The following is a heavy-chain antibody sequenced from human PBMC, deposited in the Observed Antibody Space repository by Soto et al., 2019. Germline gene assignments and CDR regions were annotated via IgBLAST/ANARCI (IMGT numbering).Heavy chain of an antibody. Sequence: QVQLVQSGAEVKKPGASVKVSCKASGYTFSTYGFSWVRQAPGQGLEWMGWIGAYNGDTNYAQNFQGRVTMTTDTSTTTAYMELRSLRSDDTAVYFFARDWKGAEGFEPWGQGTLVTVFS. J-gene: IGHJ5*02. CDR3: ARDWKGAEGFEP. D-gene: IGHD1-1*01. CDR1: GYTFSTYG. CDR2: IGAYNGDT. V-gene: IGHV1-18*01.